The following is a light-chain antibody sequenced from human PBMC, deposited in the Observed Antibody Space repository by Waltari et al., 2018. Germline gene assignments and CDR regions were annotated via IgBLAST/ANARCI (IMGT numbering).Light chain of an antibody. CDR1: QALLHSNGNTY. J-gene: IGKJ1*01. CDR3: VQSTHFPRT. Sequence: DIVLTQTPLSSPVTLGQPASISCRSNQALLHSNGNTYLNWIQQKPGQPPRLLIYHISNRFSGVPDRFSGSGAGTNFTLKISRVETEDVAVYYCVQSTHFPRTFCQGTKLEVK. V-gene: IGKV2-24*01. CDR2: HIS.